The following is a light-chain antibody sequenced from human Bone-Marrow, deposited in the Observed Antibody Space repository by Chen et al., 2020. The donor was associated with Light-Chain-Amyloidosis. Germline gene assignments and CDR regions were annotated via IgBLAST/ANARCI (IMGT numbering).Light chain of an antibody. V-gene: IGLV3-21*02. J-gene: IGLJ2*01. CDR3: QVWETSSDHVI. CDR2: DDS. CDR1: NVGSKS. Sequence: SYVLTQPPSVSVAPGQPARTIWGGNNVGSKSVHWYQQKPGQAPVLVVYDDSDRPSGIPERFSGSNSGNTATLTISRVEVGDEADYYCQVWETSSDHVIFGGGTKLTVL.